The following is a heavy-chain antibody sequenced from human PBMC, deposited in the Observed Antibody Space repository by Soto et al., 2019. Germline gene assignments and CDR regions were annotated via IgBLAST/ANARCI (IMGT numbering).Heavy chain of an antibody. CDR3: ARGLYYDILTGYDWFDP. V-gene: IGHV1-69*13. D-gene: IGHD3-9*01. Sequence: SVKVSCKASGCTFSSYAISWVRQAPGQGLEWMGGIIPIFGTANYAQKFQGRVTITADESTSTAYMELSSLRSEDTAVYYRARGLYYDILTGYDWFDPWGQGTLVTVSS. J-gene: IGHJ5*02. CDR2: IIPIFGTA. CDR1: GCTFSSYA.